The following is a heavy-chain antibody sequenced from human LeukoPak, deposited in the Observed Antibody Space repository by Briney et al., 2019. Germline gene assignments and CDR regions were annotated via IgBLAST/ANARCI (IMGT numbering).Heavy chain of an antibody. CDR1: GFTFSSYA. CDR3: ARVVGGCSSTSCYTGYYYYGMDV. V-gene: IGHV3-64*01. Sequence: GGSMRLSCAASGFTFSSYAMHWVRQAPGKGLEYVSAISSNGGSTYYANSVKGRFIISRDNSKNTLYLQMVSLRAEDMAVYYCARVVGGCSSTSCYTGYYYYGMDVWGQGTTVTVSS. J-gene: IGHJ6*02. CDR2: ISSNGGST. D-gene: IGHD2-2*02.